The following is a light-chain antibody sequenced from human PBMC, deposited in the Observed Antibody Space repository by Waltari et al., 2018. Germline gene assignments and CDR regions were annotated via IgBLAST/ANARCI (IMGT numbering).Light chain of an antibody. CDR2: EDT. CDR3: CSFAAGAIVI. Sequence: QSALTQPASVSGTPGQSITIPCTGTATDIGGYKFVLWYQQQPGKAPKLIIYEDTKRPSGISNRFSASTSGNTASLTISALQADDQADYFCCSFAAGAIVIFGGGTRLIVL. J-gene: IGLJ2*01. V-gene: IGLV2-23*01. CDR1: ATDIGGYKF.